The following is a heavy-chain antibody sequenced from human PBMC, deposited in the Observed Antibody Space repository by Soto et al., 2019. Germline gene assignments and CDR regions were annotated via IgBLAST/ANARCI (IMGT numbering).Heavy chain of an antibody. J-gene: IGHJ5*02. CDR2: IYYSGST. CDR1: GGSISSGGYY. D-gene: IGHD3-9*01. CDR3: ARDRGDILTGYYGWFDP. V-gene: IGHV4-31*03. Sequence: QVQLQESGPGLVKPSQTLSLTCTVSGGSISSGGYYWSWIRQHPGKGLEWIGYIYYSGSTYYNPSLKSRVTLSVDTFKNQFSLKLSFVTAAGTAVYCCARDRGDILTGYYGWFDPWGQGTLVNVSS.